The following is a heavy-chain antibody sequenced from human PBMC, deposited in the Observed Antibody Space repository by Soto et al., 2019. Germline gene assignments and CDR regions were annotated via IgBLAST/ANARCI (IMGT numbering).Heavy chain of an antibody. CDR2: ISSYGSDT. J-gene: IGHJ4*01. Sequence: PGGSLRLSCAASGFTFSRYWMHWVRQAPGKGLVWVSRISSYGSDTHYADSVKGRFTISRDNAKNTLYLQMNSLRAEDTAVYYCAKDRRWEWELHSIDWVFDYWGQGTLVTVSS. CDR1: GFTFSRYW. V-gene: IGHV3-74*01. CDR3: AKDRRWEWELHSIDWVFDY. D-gene: IGHD1-26*01.